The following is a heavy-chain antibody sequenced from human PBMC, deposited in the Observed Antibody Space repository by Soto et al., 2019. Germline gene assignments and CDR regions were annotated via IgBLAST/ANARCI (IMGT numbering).Heavy chain of an antibody. CDR2: INAGNGNT. V-gene: IGHV1-3*01. CDR1: GFTFTGFP. J-gene: IGHJ6*02. CDR3: ARDPSYYGMDV. Sequence: GASLKVACKASGFTFTGFPLHWVRQAPGQRLEWMGWINAGNGNTKYSQKFQGRVTITRDTSASTAYMELSSLRSEDTAVYYCARDPSYYGMDVWGQGTTVTVSS.